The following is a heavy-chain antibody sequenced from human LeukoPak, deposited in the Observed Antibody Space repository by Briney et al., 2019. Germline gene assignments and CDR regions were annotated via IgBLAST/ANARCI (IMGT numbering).Heavy chain of an antibody. J-gene: IGHJ6*02. D-gene: IGHD3-16*02. Sequence: SETLSLTCTVSGGSISSYYWSWIRQPPGKGLEWIGYIYYSGSTNYNPSLKSRVTISVDTSKNQFSLKLSSVTAADTAVYYCARVSNYYGMDVWGQGTTVTVPS. V-gene: IGHV4-59*01. CDR3: ARVSNYYGMDV. CDR2: IYYSGST. CDR1: GGSISSYY.